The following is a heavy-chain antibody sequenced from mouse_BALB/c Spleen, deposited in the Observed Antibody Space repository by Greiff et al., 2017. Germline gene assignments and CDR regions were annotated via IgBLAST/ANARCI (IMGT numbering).Heavy chain of an antibody. Sequence: EVQGVESGGGLVQPGGSLKLSCAASGFTFSSYGMSWVRQTPDKRLALVATINSNGGSTYYPDSVKGRFTISRDNAKNTLYLQMSSLKSEDTAMYYCARPVPWFAYWGQGTLVTVSA. J-gene: IGHJ3*01. CDR3: ARPVPWFAY. V-gene: IGHV5-6-3*01. CDR2: INSNGGST. CDR1: GFTFSSYG.